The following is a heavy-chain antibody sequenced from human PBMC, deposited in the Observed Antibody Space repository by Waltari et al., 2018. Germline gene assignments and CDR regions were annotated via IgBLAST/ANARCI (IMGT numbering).Heavy chain of an antibody. V-gene: IGHV1-2*02. Sequence: QVQLVQSGAEGKKPGASVKVSCKASGYTFTDYYIHWVRQAPGHGLEWMGWINPNSGGTNYAQKFQGRVTMTRDTSISTAYMELSSLKSEDTAVYYCARPLYYYGSGSAQYFFDYWGQGALVTVSS. CDR3: ARPLYYYGSGSAQYFFDY. J-gene: IGHJ4*02. CDR1: GYTFTDYY. D-gene: IGHD3-10*01. CDR2: INPNSGGT.